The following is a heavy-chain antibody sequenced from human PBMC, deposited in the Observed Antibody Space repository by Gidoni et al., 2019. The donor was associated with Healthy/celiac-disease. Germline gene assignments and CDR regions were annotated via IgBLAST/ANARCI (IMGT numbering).Heavy chain of an antibody. CDR2: ISYDGSNK. CDR3: ARDGSQVVVIADFDY. D-gene: IGHD3-22*01. J-gene: IGHJ4*02. CDR1: GFTFSSYA. Sequence: QVQLVESGGGVVQPGRSLRLSCAASGFTFSSYAMHWVRQAPGKGLEWVAVISYDGSNKYYADSVKGRFTISRDNSKNTLYLQMNSLRAEDTAVYYCARDGSQVVVIADFDYWGQGTLVTVSS. V-gene: IGHV3-30-3*01.